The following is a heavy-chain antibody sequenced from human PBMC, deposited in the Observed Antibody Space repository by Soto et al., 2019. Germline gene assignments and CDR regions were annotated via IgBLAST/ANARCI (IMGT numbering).Heavy chain of an antibody. V-gene: IGHV4-30-4*01. Sequence: LSLTCTVSGGSISSGDYYWSWIRQPPGKGLEWIGYIYYSGSTYYNPSLKSRVTISVDTSKNQFSLKLSSVTAADTAVYYCARAYCGGDCSNWFDPWGQGTLVTVSS. J-gene: IGHJ5*02. D-gene: IGHD2-21*02. CDR3: ARAYCGGDCSNWFDP. CDR1: GGSISSGDYY. CDR2: IYYSGST.